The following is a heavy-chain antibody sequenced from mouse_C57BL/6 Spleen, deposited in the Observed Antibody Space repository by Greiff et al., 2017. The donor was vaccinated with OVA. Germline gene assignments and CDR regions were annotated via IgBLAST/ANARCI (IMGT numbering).Heavy chain of an antibody. Sequence: EVKVVESGGGLVKPGGSLKLSCAASGFTFSDYGMHWVRQAPEKGLEWVAYISSGSSTIYYADTVKGRFTISRDNAKNTLFLQMTSLRSEDTAMYYCARYKTAQSTWFAYWGQGTLVTVSA. CDR2: ISSGSSTI. V-gene: IGHV5-17*01. CDR1: GFTFSDYG. CDR3: ARYKTAQSTWFAY. D-gene: IGHD3-2*02. J-gene: IGHJ3*01.